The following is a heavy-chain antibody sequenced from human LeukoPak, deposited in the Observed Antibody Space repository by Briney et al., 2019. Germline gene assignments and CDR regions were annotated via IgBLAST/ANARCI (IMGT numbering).Heavy chain of an antibody. CDR2: IYHSGST. D-gene: IGHD2-21*02. CDR3: ASRSDLSDAFDI. V-gene: IGHV4-30-2*01. CDR1: GGSFSGYS. J-gene: IGHJ3*02. Sequence: PSETLSLTCAVYGGSFSGYSWSWIRQPPGKGLEWIGYIYHSGSTYYNPSLKSRVTISVDRSKNQFSLKLSSVTAADTAVYYCASRSDLSDAFDIWGQGTMVTVSS.